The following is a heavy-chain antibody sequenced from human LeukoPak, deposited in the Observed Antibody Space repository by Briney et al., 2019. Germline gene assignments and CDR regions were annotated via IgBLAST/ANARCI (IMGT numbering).Heavy chain of an antibody. CDR3: AKPTSGDGSFLIDY. V-gene: IGHV3-33*03. Sequence: GGSLRLSCAASGFTFSSYGMHWVRQAPGKGLEWVAVIWYDGSYTYYAESVKGRFTISRDNSRNTLYLQMSCLRAEDTAVYYCAKPTSGDGSFLIDYWGQGTLVIVSS. J-gene: IGHJ4*02. D-gene: IGHD1-26*01. CDR1: GFTFSSYG. CDR2: IWYDGSYT.